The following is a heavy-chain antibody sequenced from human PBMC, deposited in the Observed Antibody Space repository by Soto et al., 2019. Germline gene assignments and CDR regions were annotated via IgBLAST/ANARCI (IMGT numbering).Heavy chain of an antibody. CDR1: GFTLSNYG. J-gene: IGHJ5*02. CDR3: ARTVGSSGSSRWFDT. CDR2: IWYDGTAT. Sequence: QVQLVESGGGVVQPGRSLTLSCVASGFTLSNYGMHWVRQAPGKGLEWVAVIWYDGTATYSVDSVKGRFSISRENAKNELFLQLSSLRAEDTSVYYCARTVGSSGSSRWFDTWGQGTLVTVSS. V-gene: IGHV3-33*01. D-gene: IGHD3-10*01.